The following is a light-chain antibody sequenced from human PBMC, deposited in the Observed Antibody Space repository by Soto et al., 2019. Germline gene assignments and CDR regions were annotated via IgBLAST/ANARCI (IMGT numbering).Light chain of an antibody. J-gene: IGKJ1*01. CDR2: KAS. Sequence: DIQMTQSPSTLSSSVGDRVTITCRASQSISTWLAWYQQKPGKAPKLLVYKASTLEREVPSRFSGSGSGTEFTLTISSLHPDDFAPYYCQQYNSYSTFGHGTKVEIK. V-gene: IGKV1-5*03. CDR3: QQYNSYST. CDR1: QSISTW.